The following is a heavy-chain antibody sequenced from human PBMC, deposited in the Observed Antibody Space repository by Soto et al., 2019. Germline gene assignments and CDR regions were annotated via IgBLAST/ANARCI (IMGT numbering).Heavy chain of an antibody. CDR1: GFSFTHYR. D-gene: IGHD3-10*01. J-gene: IGHJ4*02. CDR2: VNADGSST. CDR3: AKAGDWSYVFDF. Sequence: EVRLVESGGGQVHPGGSLRLSCAASGFSFTHYRIHWVRQVPGKGLEWVCRVNADGSSTNYAGLAKGRFTISRDNSKNMAYLEMNNLRADDTALYYGAKAGDWSYVFDFWGQGTSVLVSS. V-gene: IGHV3-74*01.